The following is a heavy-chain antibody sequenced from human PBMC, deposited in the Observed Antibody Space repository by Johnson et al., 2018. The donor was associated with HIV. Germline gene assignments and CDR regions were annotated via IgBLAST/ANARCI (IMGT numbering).Heavy chain of an antibody. CDR1: GFTFSNYG. CDR3: AKVAVATAAGGVALDI. Sequence: QVQLVESGGGVVQPGRSLRLSCAASGFTFSNYGMHWVRQAPGKGLEGVAGIWFDGNNKHYSDSVKGRFTISRDNSNNILYLQMNRLRVEDTAVYYCAKVAVATAAGGVALDIWGPGTMVTVS. CDR2: IWFDGNNK. V-gene: IGHV3-33*06. D-gene: IGHD6-13*01. J-gene: IGHJ3*02.